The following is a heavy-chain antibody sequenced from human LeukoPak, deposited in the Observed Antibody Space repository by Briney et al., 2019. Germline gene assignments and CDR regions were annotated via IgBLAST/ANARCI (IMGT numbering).Heavy chain of an antibody. CDR3: ANLYG. Sequence: PGGSLRLSCAASGFTFSSYAMHWVRQAPGKGLEWVAVISYDGSNKYYADSVKGRFTISRDNSKDTLYLQMNSLRAEDTAVYYCANLYGWGQGTLVTVSS. J-gene: IGHJ4*02. CDR2: ISYDGSNK. CDR1: GFTFSSYA. V-gene: IGHV3-30*04. D-gene: IGHD2/OR15-2a*01.